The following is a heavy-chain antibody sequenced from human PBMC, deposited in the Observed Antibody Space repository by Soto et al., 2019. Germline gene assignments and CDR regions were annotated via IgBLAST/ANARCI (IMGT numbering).Heavy chain of an antibody. Sequence: QVQLQQWGAGLLKPSETLSLTCAVYGGSFSGYYWSWIRQPPGKGLEWIGEINHSGSTNYNPSLKSRVTISVDTSKNQFSLKLSSVTAADTAVYYCARGSGGVLRYFDWFPPKGFWFDPWGQGTLVTVSS. J-gene: IGHJ5*02. CDR2: INHSGST. CDR1: GGSFSGYY. CDR3: ARGSGGVLRYFDWFPPKGFWFDP. V-gene: IGHV4-34*01. D-gene: IGHD3-9*01.